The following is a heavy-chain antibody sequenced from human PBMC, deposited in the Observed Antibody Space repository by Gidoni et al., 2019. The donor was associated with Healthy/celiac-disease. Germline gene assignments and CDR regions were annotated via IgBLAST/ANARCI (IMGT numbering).Heavy chain of an antibody. CDR3: TTAPARRDY. CDR2: IKSKTEGGTT. V-gene: IGHV3-15*01. CDR1: GFTFSNAW. D-gene: IGHD6-6*01. Sequence: EVQLVESGGGLVKPGGSLSLSCAASGFTFSNAWMSWVRQAPGKGLEWVGRIKSKTEGGTTDYAAPVKGRFTISRDDSKNTLYLQMNSLKTEDTAVYYCTTAPARRDYWGQGTLVTVSS. J-gene: IGHJ4*02.